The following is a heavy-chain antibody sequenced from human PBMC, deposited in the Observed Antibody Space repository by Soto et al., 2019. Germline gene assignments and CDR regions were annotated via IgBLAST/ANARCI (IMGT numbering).Heavy chain of an antibody. CDR3: AKDLVRGGSYSGFLYYYYCGMDV. CDR2: ISYDGSNK. Sequence: VGSLRLSCAASGFTFSSYGIHWVRQAPGKGLEWVAVISYDGSNKYYADSVKGRFTISRDNSKNTLYLQMNSLRAEDTAVYYCAKDLVRGGSYSGFLYYYYCGMDVWGQGTTVTVSS. D-gene: IGHD1-26*01. J-gene: IGHJ6*02. CDR1: GFTFSSYG. V-gene: IGHV3-30*18.